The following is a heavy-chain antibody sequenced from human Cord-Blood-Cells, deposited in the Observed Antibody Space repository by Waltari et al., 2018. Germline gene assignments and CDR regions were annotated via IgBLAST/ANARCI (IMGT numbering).Heavy chain of an antibody. D-gene: IGHD4-17*01. CDR1: GGSFSGYY. CDR2: INHSGST. CDR3: ARGYGGNSRPDGWTYDWFDP. V-gene: IGHV4-34*01. Sequence: QVQLQQWGAGLLKPSETLSPPCAVYGGSFSGYYWSWIRKPPGQGLEWIGEINHSGSTNYNPSLKSRVTISVDTSKNQFSLKLSSVTAADTAVYYCARGYGGNSRPDGWTYDWFDPWGQGTLVTVSS. J-gene: IGHJ5*02.